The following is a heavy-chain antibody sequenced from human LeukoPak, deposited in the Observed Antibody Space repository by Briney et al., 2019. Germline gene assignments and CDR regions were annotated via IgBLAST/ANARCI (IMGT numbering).Heavy chain of an antibody. V-gene: IGHV3-15*01. CDR1: GFNFNNAW. J-gene: IGHJ4*02. D-gene: IGHD4-17*01. CDR3: TTGTLTSDY. CDR2: IKSKSDGGTT. Sequence: KAGGSLRLSCAASGFNFNNAWMNWVRQAPGKGLEWVGRIKSKSDGGTTDNAAPVKGRFIISKDDSKNTLYMQMNSLKTEDTGIYYCTTGTLTSDYWGQGTLVTVSS.